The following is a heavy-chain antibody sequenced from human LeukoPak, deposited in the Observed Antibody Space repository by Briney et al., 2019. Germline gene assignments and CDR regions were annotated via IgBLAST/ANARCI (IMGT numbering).Heavy chain of an antibody. J-gene: IGHJ6*02. CDR1: GGSISSGDYY. CDR3: ARCPSLSGYYYYYGMDV. Sequence: PSQTLSLTCTVSGGSISSGDYYWSWIRQPPGKGLEWIGYIYYSGSTYYNPSLKSRVTISVDTSKNQFSLKLSSVIAADTAVYYCARCPSLSGYYYYYGMDVWGQGTTVTVSS. CDR2: IYYSGST. D-gene: IGHD3-10*01. V-gene: IGHV4-30-4*01.